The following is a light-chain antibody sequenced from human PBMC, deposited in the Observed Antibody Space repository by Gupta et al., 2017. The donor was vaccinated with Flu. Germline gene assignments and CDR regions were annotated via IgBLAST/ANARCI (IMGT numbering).Light chain of an antibody. J-gene: IGKJ2*01. V-gene: IGKV3-11*01. CDR1: QSVSYY. Sequence: ESVLTQSPATLSLSPGERATLSCRASQSVSYYLAWYQQKPGQAPRLLIYDASNRATGIPARFSGSGSGTDFTLTISSLEPEDFAVYYCQQFGNLPKPIFGEGTKLEIK. CDR2: DAS. CDR3: QQFGNLPKPI.